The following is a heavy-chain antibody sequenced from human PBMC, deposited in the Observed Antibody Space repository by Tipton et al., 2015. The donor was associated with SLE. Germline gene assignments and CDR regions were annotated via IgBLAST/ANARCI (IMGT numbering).Heavy chain of an antibody. Sequence: TLSLTCAVYGGSFSHYYWTWIRQSPGKGLEWIGEVTHNGNTNYNPSLKSRVAISVDTSKNQFSLKLSSVTAADTAVYYCARVPFYYYYYMDVWGKGTTVTVSS. CDR3: ARVPFYYYYYMDV. V-gene: IGHV4-34*01. J-gene: IGHJ6*03. CDR2: VTHNGNT. CDR1: GGSFSHYY.